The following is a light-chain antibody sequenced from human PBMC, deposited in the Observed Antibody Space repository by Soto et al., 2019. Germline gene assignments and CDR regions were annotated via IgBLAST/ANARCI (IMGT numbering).Light chain of an antibody. V-gene: IGLV2-14*01. Sequence: QSALTQPASVSGSPGQSITISCTGASSDVGAYNYVSWYQQHPGKAPKLMIYDVSGRPSGISSRFSGSKSGNTASLTISGRQAEDEADYYCISYTSDITYVFGTGTQLTVL. CDR1: SSDVGAYNY. J-gene: IGLJ1*01. CDR2: DVS. CDR3: ISYTSDITYV.